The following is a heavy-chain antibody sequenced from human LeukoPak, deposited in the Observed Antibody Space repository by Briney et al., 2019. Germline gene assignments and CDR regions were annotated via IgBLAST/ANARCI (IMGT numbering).Heavy chain of an antibody. Sequence: ASVNVSCKASGYTFTSYAIHWVRQAPGQRLEWMGWINVASGNTKYSQEFQDRVTITRDTSARTAYMELSSLRSEDMAVFYCARTSYFESSGYPLAAFDIWGQGTMVTVST. D-gene: IGHD3-22*01. CDR3: ARTSYFESSGYPLAAFDI. CDR1: GYTFTSYA. J-gene: IGHJ3*02. CDR2: INVASGNT. V-gene: IGHV1-3*03.